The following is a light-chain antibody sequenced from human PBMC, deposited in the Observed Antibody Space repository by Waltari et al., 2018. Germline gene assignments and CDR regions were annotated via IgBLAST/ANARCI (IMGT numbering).Light chain of an antibody. J-gene: IGKJ4*01. V-gene: IGKV3-15*01. CDR3: QQYNNWPLT. CDR1: QSVSST. Sequence: EIVMTQSPATLSVSPGERATLSCRASQSVSSTLAWYQQKPGQPPRLLIYGASSRATGIPARFSGSGSGTEFTLTISSLQSEDFAVYYCQQYNNWPLTFGGGTKVEIK. CDR2: GAS.